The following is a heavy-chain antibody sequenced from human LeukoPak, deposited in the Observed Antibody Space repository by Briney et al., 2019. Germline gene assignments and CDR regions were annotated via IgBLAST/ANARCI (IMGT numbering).Heavy chain of an antibody. CDR3: ARARRDYYDSSGYPYYYYMDV. CDR1: GFTFSSYS. Sequence: PGGSLRLSCAASGFTFSSYSMNWVRQAPGKGLEWVSYISSSSSTIYYADSVKGRFTISRDNAKNSLYLQMNSLRAEDTAVYYCARARRDYYDSSGYPYYYYMDVWGKGTTVTVSS. V-gene: IGHV3-48*04. D-gene: IGHD3-22*01. J-gene: IGHJ6*03. CDR2: ISSSSSTI.